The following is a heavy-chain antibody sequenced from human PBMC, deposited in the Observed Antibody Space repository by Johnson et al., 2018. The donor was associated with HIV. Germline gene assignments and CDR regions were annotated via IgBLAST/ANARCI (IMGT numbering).Heavy chain of an antibody. V-gene: IGHV3-9*01. J-gene: IGHJ3*02. CDR3: ARPGIAAATPTLAFDI. CDR2: ISWNSGTI. D-gene: IGHD6-13*01. Sequence: EVQVVESGGGVVQPGGSLRLSCAASGFTFNDYAMSWVRQPPGKGLEWDSGISWNSGTIDYADSVKGRFTISRDNAKNSLYLQMNSLRAEDTAVYYCARPGIAAATPTLAFDIWGQGTMVTVSS. CDR1: GFTFNDYA.